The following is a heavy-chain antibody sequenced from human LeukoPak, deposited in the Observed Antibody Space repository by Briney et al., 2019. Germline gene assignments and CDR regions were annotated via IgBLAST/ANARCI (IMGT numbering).Heavy chain of an antibody. CDR3: ARGWLLQYFDN. V-gene: IGHV6-1*01. CDR2: TYYRSKWYN. J-gene: IGHJ4*02. D-gene: IGHD2-15*01. CDR1: GNNVSSNSAG. Sequence: PSQTLSLTCAFSGNNVSSNSAGWNWIRQSPSGGLEWLGRTYYRSKWYNDYAVSVKSRISINADTSKNQFSLQLNSVTPEDTAVYYCARGWLLQYFDNGGQGTLVTVSS.